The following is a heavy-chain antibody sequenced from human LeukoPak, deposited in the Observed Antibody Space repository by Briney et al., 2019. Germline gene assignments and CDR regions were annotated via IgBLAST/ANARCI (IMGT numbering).Heavy chain of an antibody. Sequence: SETLSLTCAVYGGSFSGYYWSWIRQPPGKGLEWIGEINHSGSTNYNPSLKSRVTISVDTSKNQFSLKLSSVTAAATAVYYCARGTSSGWSSKYFQHWGQGTLVTVSS. J-gene: IGHJ1*01. CDR3: ARGTSSGWSSKYFQH. V-gene: IGHV4-34*01. D-gene: IGHD6-19*01. CDR2: INHSGST. CDR1: GGSFSGYY.